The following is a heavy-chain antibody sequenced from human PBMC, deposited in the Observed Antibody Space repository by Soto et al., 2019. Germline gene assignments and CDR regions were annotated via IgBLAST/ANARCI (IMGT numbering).Heavy chain of an antibody. V-gene: IGHV4-4*02. D-gene: IGHD4-17*01. CDR2: IYHSGST. Sequence: QVQLQESGPGLVKPSGTLSLTCAVSGGSINSSNWWSWVRQPPGKGLEWIGEIYHSGSTNYNPSLKSRVTISVDKSKNQCALKLSSVTAADTAVYYCSRVWTTVTNWFDPWGQGTLVTVSS. J-gene: IGHJ5*01. CDR3: SRVWTTVTNWFDP. CDR1: GGSINSSNW.